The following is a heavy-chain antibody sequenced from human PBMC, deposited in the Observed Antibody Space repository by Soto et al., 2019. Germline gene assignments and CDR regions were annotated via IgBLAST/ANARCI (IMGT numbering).Heavy chain of an antibody. V-gene: IGHV3-23*01. CDR2: ISGSGGST. CDR1: GFTFSSYA. Sequence: VQLLESGGGLVQPGGSLRLSCAASGFTFSSYAMSWVRQAPGKGLEWVSAISGSGGSTYYADSVKGRFTISRDNSKNTLYLQMNSLRAEDTAVYYCAKDTGGSCYSCYYYYYMDVWGKGTTVTVSS. CDR3: AKDTGGSCYSCYYYYYMDV. J-gene: IGHJ6*03. D-gene: IGHD2-15*01.